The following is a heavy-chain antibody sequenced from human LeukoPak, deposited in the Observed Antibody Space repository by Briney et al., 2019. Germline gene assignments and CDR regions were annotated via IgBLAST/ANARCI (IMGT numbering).Heavy chain of an antibody. CDR1: GVSVSRYY. CDR3: ARNYDVLTGYYSYYYYYMDV. CDR2: IYYSGST. J-gene: IGHJ6*03. V-gene: IGHV4-59*02. D-gene: IGHD3-9*01. Sequence: SETLSLTCTVSGVSVSRYYWTWIRQPPGKGLEWIGYIYYSGSTNYNPSLKSRVTISIDTSKNQFSLKLSSVTAADTAVDYCARNYDVLTGYYSYYYYYMDVWGEGTTVTVSS.